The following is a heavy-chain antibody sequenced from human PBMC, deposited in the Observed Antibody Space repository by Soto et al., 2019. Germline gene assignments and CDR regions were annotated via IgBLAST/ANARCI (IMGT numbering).Heavy chain of an antibody. CDR3: ARDTTYYYGSGRSYYYYGMDV. CDR1: GFTFSSYG. CDR2: IWYDGSNK. D-gene: IGHD3-10*01. J-gene: IGHJ6*02. V-gene: IGHV3-33*01. Sequence: QVQLVESGGGVVQPGRSLRLSCAASGFTFSSYGMHWVRQAPGKGLEWVAVIWYDGSNKYYADSVKDRFTISRDNSKNTLYLQMNSLRAEDTAVYYCARDTTYYYGSGRSYYYYGMDVWGQGTTVTVSS.